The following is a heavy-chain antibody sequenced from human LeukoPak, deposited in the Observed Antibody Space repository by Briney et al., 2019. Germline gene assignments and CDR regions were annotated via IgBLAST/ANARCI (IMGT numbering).Heavy chain of an antibody. D-gene: IGHD2-15*01. CDR1: GFTFSSYG. J-gene: IGHJ4*02. V-gene: IGHV3-30*18. CDR3: AKDLVRVVVVAALDN. CDR2: ISYDGSNK. Sequence: GGSLRLSCAASGFTFSSYGMNWVRQAPGKGLEWVAVISYDGSNKYYADSVKGRFTISRDNSKNTLYLQMNSLRAEDTAVYYCAKDLVRVVVVAALDNWGQGTLVTVSS.